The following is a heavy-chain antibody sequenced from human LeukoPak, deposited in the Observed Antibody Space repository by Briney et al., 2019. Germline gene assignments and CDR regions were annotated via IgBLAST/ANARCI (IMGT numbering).Heavy chain of an antibody. Sequence: GGSLRLSCAASGFTFGSYSMNWVRQAPGKGLEWVSSISSSSSYIYYADSVKGRFTISRDNAKNSLYLQMNSLRAEDTAVYYCARDTYCGGDCYSGTYYYYYMDVWGKGTTVTVSS. J-gene: IGHJ6*03. CDR3: ARDTYCGGDCYSGTYYYYYMDV. CDR2: ISSSSSYI. CDR1: GFTFGSYS. D-gene: IGHD2-21*01. V-gene: IGHV3-21*01.